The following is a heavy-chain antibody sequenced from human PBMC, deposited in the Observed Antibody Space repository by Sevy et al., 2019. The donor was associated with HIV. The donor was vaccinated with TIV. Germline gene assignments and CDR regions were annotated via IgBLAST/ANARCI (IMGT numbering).Heavy chain of an antibody. J-gene: IGHJ6*02. CDR3: ARAKYSSSNYYYYGMDV. Sequence: GGSLRLSCAASGFTFSSYGMHWVRQAPGKGLEWVAVIWYDGSNKYYADSVKGRFTISRDNSKNTLYLQMNSLRAEDTAVYYCARAKYSSSNYYYYGMDVWGQWTTVTVSS. D-gene: IGHD6-6*01. CDR1: GFTFSSYG. V-gene: IGHV3-33*01. CDR2: IWYDGSNK.